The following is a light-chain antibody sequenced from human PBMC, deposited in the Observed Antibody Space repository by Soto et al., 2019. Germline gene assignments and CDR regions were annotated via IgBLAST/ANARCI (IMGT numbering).Light chain of an antibody. Sequence: IQMTQSPSSLSASVGDRVTITCRASQGIRNDLGWYQQKPGKAPKLLIYAASSLQSGVPSRFSGSGSGTDFTISISSMQPADFATYYCLQDYNYHRTFGQGTEVEIK. J-gene: IGKJ1*01. CDR3: LQDYNYHRT. CDR1: QGIRND. CDR2: AAS. V-gene: IGKV1-6*01.